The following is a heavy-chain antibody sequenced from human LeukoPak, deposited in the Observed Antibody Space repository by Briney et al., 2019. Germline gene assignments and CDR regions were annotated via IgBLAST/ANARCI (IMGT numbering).Heavy chain of an antibody. V-gene: IGHV4-34*01. CDR3: ARGTYYYDSSGYYYVLVAGRFGPSDAFDI. D-gene: IGHD3-22*01. J-gene: IGHJ3*02. Sequence: ETLSLTCXVSSGSXSNYYWSWIRQPPGKGLEWIGEINHSGSTNYNPSLKSRVTISVDTSKNQFSLKLSSVTAADTAVYYCARGTYYYDSSGYYYVLVAGRFGPSDAFDIWGQGTMVTVSS. CDR2: INHSGST. CDR1: SGSXSNYY.